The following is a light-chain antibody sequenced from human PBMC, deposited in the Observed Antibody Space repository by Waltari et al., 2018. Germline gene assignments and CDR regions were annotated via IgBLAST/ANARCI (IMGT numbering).Light chain of an antibody. J-gene: IGLJ3*02. CDR3: QSYDSSLRGWV. CDR1: SSNIGASYD. Sequence: QSVLAQPPSVSGAPGQRVAISCTGSSSNIGASYDVNWYQQLPGTAPKLLIYGTFNRPSGVPGRFSGSKSGASASLAITGLQGGDEADYYCQSYDSSLRGWVFGGGTKLTVL. V-gene: IGLV1-40*01. CDR2: GTF.